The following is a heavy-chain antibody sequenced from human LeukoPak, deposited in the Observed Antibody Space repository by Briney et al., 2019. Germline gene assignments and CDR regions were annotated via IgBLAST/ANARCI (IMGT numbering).Heavy chain of an antibody. CDR1: GGSISSGGYY. CDR2: IYYSGST. J-gene: IGHJ4*02. V-gene: IGHV4-31*03. CDR3: AREASGYNYFHY. D-gene: IGHD3-22*01. Sequence: SETLSLTCTVSGGSISSGGYYWSWIRQHPGKGLEWIGYIYYSGSTYYNPSLKSRVTISVDTSKNQFSLKLSSVTAADTAVCYCAREASGYNYFHYWGQGTLVTVSS.